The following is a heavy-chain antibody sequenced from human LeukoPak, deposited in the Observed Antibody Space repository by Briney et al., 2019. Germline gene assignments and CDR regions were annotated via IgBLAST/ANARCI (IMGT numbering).Heavy chain of an antibody. CDR3: ARVGNGYTPNS. CDR2: IDHSGST. Sequence: SETLSLTCTVSGYSISSGFYWGWIRQPPGKGLEWIGSIDHSGSTYYSPSLKSRVTISVDTSKSQFSLKVSSVTAADTAVYYCARVGNGYTPNSWGQGTLVTVSS. CDR1: GYSISSGFY. V-gene: IGHV4-38-2*02. D-gene: IGHD5-24*01. J-gene: IGHJ4*02.